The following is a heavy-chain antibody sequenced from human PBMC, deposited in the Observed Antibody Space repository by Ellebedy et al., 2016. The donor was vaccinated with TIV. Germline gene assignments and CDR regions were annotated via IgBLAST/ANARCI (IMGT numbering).Heavy chain of an antibody. D-gene: IGHD5-12*01. J-gene: IGHJ4*02. CDR1: GFTFSNYW. CDR3: ARSGGRYSGYAY. V-gene: IGHV3-7*03. CDR2: IKQAGSEK. Sequence: GESLKISCAASGFTFSNYWMSWVRQAPGKGLEWVANIKQAGSEKYYVDSVKGRFTISRDNAKNSLFLQVSSLRAEDTAVYYCARSGGRYSGYAYWGQGTLVTVSS.